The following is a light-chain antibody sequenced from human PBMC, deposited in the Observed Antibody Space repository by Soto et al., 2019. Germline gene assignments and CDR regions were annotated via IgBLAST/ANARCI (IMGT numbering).Light chain of an antibody. CDR1: ETIRGY. J-gene: IGKJ5*01. CDR2: AAS. Sequence: DIQMTQSPSSLSASAGDRVTITCRASETIRGYLNWYRQKAGKAPELLLYAASTLQTGVPSRFSGAGSGTEFTLTISALQSEDFAVYHCQQYGSSPLITFGQGTRLEIK. V-gene: IGKV1-39*01. CDR3: QQYGSSPLIT.